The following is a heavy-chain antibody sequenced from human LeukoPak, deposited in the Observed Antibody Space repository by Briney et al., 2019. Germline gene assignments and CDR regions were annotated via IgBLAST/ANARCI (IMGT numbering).Heavy chain of an antibody. J-gene: IGHJ4*02. CDR1: GFTFSSYA. CDR2: IYSGGST. V-gene: IGHV3-66*01. CDR3: ARDLSGIPSSPFGY. Sequence: GGSLRLSCAASGFTFSSYAMSWVRQAPGKGLEWVSVIYSGGSTYYADSVKGRFTISRDNFKNTLYLQMNSLRAEDTAVYYCARDLSGIPSSPFGYWGQGTLVTVSS. D-gene: IGHD6-6*01.